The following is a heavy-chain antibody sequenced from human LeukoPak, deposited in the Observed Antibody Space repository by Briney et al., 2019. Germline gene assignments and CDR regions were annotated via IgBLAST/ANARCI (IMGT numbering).Heavy chain of an antibody. D-gene: IGHD4-17*01. Sequence: PSETLSLTCTVSGGSISGAYWSWIRQPPGKGLEWIAYMYNSGSTNYNPSLKSRVTISIDTSKNQFSLKLSSLTAADTAIYYCARGIESYGDYGYWGQGILVTVSS. CDR1: GGSISGAY. CDR3: ARGIESYGDYGY. J-gene: IGHJ4*02. CDR2: MYNSGST. V-gene: IGHV4-59*01.